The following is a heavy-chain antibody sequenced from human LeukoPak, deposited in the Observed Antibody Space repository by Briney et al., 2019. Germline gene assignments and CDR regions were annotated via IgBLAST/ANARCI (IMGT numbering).Heavy chain of an antibody. J-gene: IGHJ6*03. CDR3: ARERVPYYYGSGTRVGYYYYMDV. CDR1: GGSFSGYY. V-gene: IGHV4-34*01. D-gene: IGHD3-10*01. CDR2: INHSGST. Sequence: PSETLSLTCAVYGGSFSGYYWSWIRQPPGKGLEWIGEINHSGSTNYNPSLKSRVTISVDTSKNQFSLKLSSVTAADTAVYYCARERVPYYYGSGTRVGYYYYMDVRGKGTTVTVSS.